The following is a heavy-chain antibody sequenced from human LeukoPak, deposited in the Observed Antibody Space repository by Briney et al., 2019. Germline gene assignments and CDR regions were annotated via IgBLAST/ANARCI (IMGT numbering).Heavy chain of an antibody. Sequence: GGSPRLSCAASGFTVSSNSMTWVRQAPGKGLEWVSASGGSADSTFYAESVKGRFTISRDNSKDTLYLQMNLLRAEDTAVYYCTRRYCTNGVCYPLEFWGQGALVTVSS. V-gene: IGHV3-23*01. CDR2: SGGSADST. CDR3: TRRYCTNGVCYPLEF. CDR1: GFTVSSNS. J-gene: IGHJ4*02. D-gene: IGHD2-8*01.